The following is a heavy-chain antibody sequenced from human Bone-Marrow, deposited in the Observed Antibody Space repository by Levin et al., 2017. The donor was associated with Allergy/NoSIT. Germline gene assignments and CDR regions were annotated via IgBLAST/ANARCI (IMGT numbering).Heavy chain of an antibody. CDR1: GDSINSGGYY. Sequence: SETLSLTCAVSGDSINSGGYYWNWIRQHPGKGLEWIGYIHYSGSISYNPSLKSRVTISADTSLNQFSLKLSSVTAADTAVYYCARDLHTSDYLEPFDIWGQGTMVTVSS. J-gene: IGHJ3*02. CDR3: ARDLHTSDYLEPFDI. CDR2: IHYSGSI. V-gene: IGHV4-31*11. D-gene: IGHD3-16*01.